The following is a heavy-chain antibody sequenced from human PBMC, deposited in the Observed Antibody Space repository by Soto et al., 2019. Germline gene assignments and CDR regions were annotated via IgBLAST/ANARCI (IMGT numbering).Heavy chain of an antibody. CDR1: GFTFSTYD. CDR2: ISASDGSA. V-gene: IGHV3-23*01. Sequence: EMQLLESGGGWVQPGGSLRLSCAASGFTFSTYDMSWVRQAPGKGLEWVAGISASDGSAYYSDAVRGRSTIYRDNSKNTLYLQMNSLRSEDTAIYYCAKEDDEWTNGQFDIWGQGTLVTVSS. J-gene: IGHJ3*02. D-gene: IGHD2-8*01. CDR3: AKEDDEWTNGQFDI.